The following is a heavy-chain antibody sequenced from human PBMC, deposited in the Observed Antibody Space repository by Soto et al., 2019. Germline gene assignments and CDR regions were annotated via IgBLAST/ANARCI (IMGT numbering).Heavy chain of an antibody. J-gene: IGHJ5*02. CDR3: ARGVLRYFEWLAWFDP. CDR1: GGSFSGYY. Sequence: SETLSLTCAVYGGSFSGYYWSWIRQPPGKGLEWIGEINHSGSTNYNPSLKSRVTISVDTSKNQFSLKLSSVTAADTAVYYCARGVLRYFEWLAWFDPWGQGTLVTVSS. V-gene: IGHV4-34*01. D-gene: IGHD3-9*01. CDR2: INHSGST.